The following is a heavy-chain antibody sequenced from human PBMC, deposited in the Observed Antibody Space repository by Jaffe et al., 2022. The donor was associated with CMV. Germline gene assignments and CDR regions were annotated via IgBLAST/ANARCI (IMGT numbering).Heavy chain of an antibody. J-gene: IGHJ4*02. Sequence: EVQLLESGGGLVQPGGSLRLSCAASGFTFSSYAMSWVRQAPGKGLEWVSAISGSGGSTYYADSVKGRFTISRDNSKNTLYLQMNSLRAEDTAVYYCAKELEAYYDILTGYYIRTKSGAFDYWGQGTLVTVSS. D-gene: IGHD3-9*01. V-gene: IGHV3-23*01. CDR1: GFTFSSYA. CDR3: AKELEAYYDILTGYYIRTKSGAFDY. CDR2: ISGSGGST.